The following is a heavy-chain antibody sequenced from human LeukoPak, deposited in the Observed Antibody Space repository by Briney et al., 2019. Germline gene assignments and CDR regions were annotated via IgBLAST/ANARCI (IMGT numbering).Heavy chain of an antibody. CDR1: GGSISSSSYY. V-gene: IGHV4-39*07. D-gene: IGHD6-19*01. Sequence: SETLSLTCTVSGGSISSSSYYWGWVRQSPGKGLEWLGSLYSGRSTYQNPSLSSRVTISEDTSENQFSLKLTSVAAADTAGYYCARGTPVAGNEYFQHWGQGSLVIVSS. J-gene: IGHJ1*01. CDR2: LYSGRST. CDR3: ARGTPVAGNEYFQH.